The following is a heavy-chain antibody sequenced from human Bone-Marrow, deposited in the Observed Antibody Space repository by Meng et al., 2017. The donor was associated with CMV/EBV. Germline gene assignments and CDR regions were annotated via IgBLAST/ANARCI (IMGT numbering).Heavy chain of an antibody. D-gene: IGHD4-23*01. CDR2: INPKSGGT. J-gene: IGHJ4*02. CDR3: ASGGTWNDY. V-gene: IGHV1-2*02. CDR1: GYTFTDHN. Sequence: VSCKASGYTFTDHNIRWVRQAPGQGLEWMGGINPKSGGTSYAQSFQGRVTVTSDTSINTAYMELTGLTSDDTALYYCASGGTWNDYWGQGTLVTVSS.